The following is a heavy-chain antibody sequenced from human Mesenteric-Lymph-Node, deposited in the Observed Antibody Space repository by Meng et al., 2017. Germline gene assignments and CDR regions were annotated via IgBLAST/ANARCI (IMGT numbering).Heavy chain of an antibody. CDR3: ARDSPSGWYFDY. Sequence: GGSLRLSCAASGFTFSSYSMNWVRQAPGKGLEWVSSISSSSSYIYYADSVKGRFTISRDNAKNSLYLQMNSLRAEDTAVYYCARDSPSGWYFDYWGQGTLVPVSS. V-gene: IGHV3-21*01. J-gene: IGHJ4*02. D-gene: IGHD6-19*01. CDR1: GFTFSSYS. CDR2: ISSSSSYI.